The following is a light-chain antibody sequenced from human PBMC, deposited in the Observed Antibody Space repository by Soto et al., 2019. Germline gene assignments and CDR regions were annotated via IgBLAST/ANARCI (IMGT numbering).Light chain of an antibody. V-gene: IGKV3-11*01. CDR1: PSVTNF. J-gene: IGKJ5*01. Sequence: EIVLTQSPATLSLSPGERATLSCRASPSVTNFLDWYQQKPRQAPRILLYGAFNRATGIPARFSGSGSGTDFTLTISSLEPEDSAVYYCQQRNVWPPVTFGQGTRLEIK. CDR2: GAF. CDR3: QQRNVWPPVT.